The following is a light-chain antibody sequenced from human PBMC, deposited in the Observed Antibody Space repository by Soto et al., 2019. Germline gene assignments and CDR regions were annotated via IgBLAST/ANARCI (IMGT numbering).Light chain of an antibody. CDR3: QQYGSSPPRYT. Sequence: EIVLTQSPGTLSLSPGERATLSCRASQSVSSSYLAWYQQKPGQAPRLLIYGASSRATGIPDRFSGSGSGTDITTTYSRLGREDFAVYYCQQYGSSPPRYTFGQGTKLEIK. CDR2: GAS. J-gene: IGKJ2*01. CDR1: QSVSSSY. V-gene: IGKV3-20*01.